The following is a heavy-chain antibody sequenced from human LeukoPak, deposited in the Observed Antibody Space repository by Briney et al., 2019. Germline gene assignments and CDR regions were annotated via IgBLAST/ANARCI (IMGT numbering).Heavy chain of an antibody. CDR2: ISYDGSNK. CDR1: GFTFSSYA. J-gene: IGHJ4*02. V-gene: IGHV3-30-3*01. D-gene: IGHD6-13*01. CDR3: AREVGAAAGESIDY. Sequence: PGGSLRLSCAASGFTFSSYAMHWVRQAPGKGLEWVAVISYDGSNKYYADSVKGRFTISRDNSKNTLYLQMNSLRAEDTAVYYCAREVGAAAGESIDYWGQGTLVTVSS.